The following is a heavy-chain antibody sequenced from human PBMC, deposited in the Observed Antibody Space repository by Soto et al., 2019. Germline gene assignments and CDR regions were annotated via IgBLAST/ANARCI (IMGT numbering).Heavy chain of an antibody. CDR2: VNGGDGNT. J-gene: IGHJ4*02. CDR3: ARDSGIRGPSGDLDY. Sequence: GASVKVSCKASGYTFTTHVMHWVRQAPGQRLEWMGWVNGGDGNTKYSQKFQDRVTITRDTSATTAYMELSRLRSEDKAVYYCARDSGIRGPSGDLDYWGEGTLVTVSS. CDR1: GYTFTTHV. V-gene: IGHV1-3*01. D-gene: IGHD1-20*01.